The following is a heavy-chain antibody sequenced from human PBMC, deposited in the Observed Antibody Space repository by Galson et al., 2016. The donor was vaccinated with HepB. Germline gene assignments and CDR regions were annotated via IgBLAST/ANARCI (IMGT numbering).Heavy chain of an antibody. J-gene: IGHJ4*02. CDR1: GFTFNTYW. D-gene: IGHD5-12*01. V-gene: IGHV3-74*01. CDR2: ISGDGRNT. CDR3: ARGMFDYSCYDWGH. Sequence: ASGFTFNTYWMHWVRQVPGKGLVWVSRISGDGRNTDYADSVRGRFTISRDNAKETLYLQMNSLGAEDTAVYYCARGMFDYSCYDWGHWGQGTLVTVSS.